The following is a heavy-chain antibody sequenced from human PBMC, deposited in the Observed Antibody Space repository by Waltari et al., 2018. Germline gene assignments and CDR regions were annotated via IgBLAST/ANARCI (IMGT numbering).Heavy chain of an antibody. CDR1: GFTVSTNY. CDR3: ARDRDGYNPN. D-gene: IGHD5-12*01. Sequence: EVQLVESGGGLIQPGGSLSLSCAASGFTVSTNYIGWVRQAPGKGLEWVSVIYSGGSTYYADSVKGRFTISRDNSKNTLYLQMNSLRAEDTAVYYCARDRDGYNPNWGQGTLVTVSS. V-gene: IGHV3-53*01. J-gene: IGHJ4*02. CDR2: IYSGGST.